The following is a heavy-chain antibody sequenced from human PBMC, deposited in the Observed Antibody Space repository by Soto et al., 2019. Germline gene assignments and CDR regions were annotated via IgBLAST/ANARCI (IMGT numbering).Heavy chain of an antibody. CDR2: MSHCGGT. J-gene: IGHJ3*02. D-gene: IGHD1-1*01. Sequence: QVQLQQWGAGLLKPSETLSLTCAAYGGSVSSGSYYWSWIRQPPGKGLEWIGEMSHCGGTHFNPSLKGRVTITVDTSQNQFSLKMSSVTAADTSLYYCARVERGTATTVVDAFDIWGPGTMVTVSS. CDR3: ARVERGTATTVVDAFDI. V-gene: IGHV4-34*01. CDR1: GGSVSSGSYY.